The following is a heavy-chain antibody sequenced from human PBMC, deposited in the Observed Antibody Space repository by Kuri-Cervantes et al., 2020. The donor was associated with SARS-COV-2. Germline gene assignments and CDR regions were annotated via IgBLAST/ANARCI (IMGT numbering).Heavy chain of an antibody. CDR2: IKQDGSEK. V-gene: IGHV3-7*05. CDR3: ARSSGVLRFLEWLPADAFDI. J-gene: IGHJ3*02. D-gene: IGHD3-3*01. CDR1: GFTFSSYW. Sequence: GGSLRPSCAASGFTFSSYWMSWVRQAPGKGLEWVANIKQDGSEKYYVDSVKGRFTISRDNAKNSLYLQMNSLRAEDTAVYYCARSSGVLRFLEWLPADAFDIWGQGTMVTVSS.